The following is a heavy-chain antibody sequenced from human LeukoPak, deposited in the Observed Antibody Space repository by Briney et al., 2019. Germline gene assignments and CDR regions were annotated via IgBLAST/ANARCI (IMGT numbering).Heavy chain of an antibody. CDR1: GFTFSASA. V-gene: IGHV3-23*01. Sequence: GGSLRLSCAASGFTFSASAMNWVRQAPAKGLEWVSSVNGGGSSTYYADSVKGRFTISRDNAKNSLYLQMNSLRAEDTAVYYCASTIFGVYYYYGMDVWGQGTTVTVSS. D-gene: IGHD3-3*01. CDR2: VNGGGSST. CDR3: ASTIFGVYYYYGMDV. J-gene: IGHJ6*02.